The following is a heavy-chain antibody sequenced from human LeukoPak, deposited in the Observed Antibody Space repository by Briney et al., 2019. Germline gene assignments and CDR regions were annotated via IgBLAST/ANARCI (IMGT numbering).Heavy chain of an antibody. CDR3: ARGIFASSGWSFFDY. Sequence: GGSLRLSCAASGFTFDDYGMSWVRQAPGKGLEWVSVIYSGGSTYYADSVKGRFTISRDNSKNTLYLQMNSLRAEDTAVYYCARGIFASSGWSFFDYWGQGTLVTVSS. J-gene: IGHJ4*02. D-gene: IGHD6-19*01. CDR2: IYSGGST. CDR1: GFTFDDYG. V-gene: IGHV3-53*01.